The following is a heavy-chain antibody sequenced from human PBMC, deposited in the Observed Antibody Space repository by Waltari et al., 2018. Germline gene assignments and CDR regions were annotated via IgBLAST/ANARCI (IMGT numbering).Heavy chain of an antibody. D-gene: IGHD2-2*01. CDR3: TRVSTVPAAADAFDI. CDR2: IRTRSHGGTT. V-gene: IGHV3-49*03. J-gene: IGHJ3*02. CDR1: EFTFDDYA. Sequence: EVQVVESGGDLVQPGRSLRLSCIGSEFTFDDYAMSWFRQAPGKGLECVGLIRTRSHGGTTEYAASVKGRFSISRNDFRRIAYLQMNSRKTEDTAVYYCTRVSTVPAAADAFDIWGQGTMVTVSS.